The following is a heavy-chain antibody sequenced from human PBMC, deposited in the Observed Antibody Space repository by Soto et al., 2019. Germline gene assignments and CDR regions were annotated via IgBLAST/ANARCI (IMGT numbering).Heavy chain of an antibody. Sequence: ASVKVSCKASGYTFTSYGISWVRQAPGQGLEWMGWISAYNGNTNYAQKLQGRVTMTTDTSTSTAYMELRSLRSDDTAVYYCALGYSGYLYYYYIDVWGKGTTVTVSS. CDR1: GYTFTSYG. D-gene: IGHD5-12*01. CDR2: ISAYNGNT. J-gene: IGHJ6*03. V-gene: IGHV1-18*01. CDR3: ALGYSGYLYYYYIDV.